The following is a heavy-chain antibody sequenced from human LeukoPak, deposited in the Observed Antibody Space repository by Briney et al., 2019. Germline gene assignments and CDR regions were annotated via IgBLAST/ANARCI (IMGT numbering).Heavy chain of an antibody. J-gene: IGHJ4*02. CDR2: ISSSGSTI. V-gene: IGHV3-48*03. Sequence: GGSLRLSCAAPGFTFSSYEMNWVRQAPGKGLEWVSYISSSGSTIYYADSVKGRFTISRDNAKNSLYLQMNSLRAEDTAVYYCAREARSGYSGYGDYWGQGTLVTVSS. CDR1: GFTFSSYE. CDR3: AREARSGYSGYGDY. D-gene: IGHD5-12*01.